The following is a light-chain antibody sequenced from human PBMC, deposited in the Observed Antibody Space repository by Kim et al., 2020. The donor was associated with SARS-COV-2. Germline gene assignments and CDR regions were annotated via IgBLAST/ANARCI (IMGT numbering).Light chain of an antibody. Sequence: VSLAPGKTARITCGGNNIGSKSVHWYQQKPGQAPVLVIYYDSDRPSGIPERFSGSNSGNTATLTISRVEAGDEADYYCQVCDSGVVFGGGTQLTVL. V-gene: IGLV3-21*04. J-gene: IGLJ2*01. CDR2: YDS. CDR3: QVCDSGVV. CDR1: NIGSKS.